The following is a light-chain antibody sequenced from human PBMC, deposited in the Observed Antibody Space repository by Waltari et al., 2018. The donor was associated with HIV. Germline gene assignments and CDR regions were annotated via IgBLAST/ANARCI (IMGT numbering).Light chain of an antibody. CDR3: CSCPRSGIRYV. Sequence: QSALTQPASVSGSPGQSITISCTGTSSNVGSDDLVSWYQQHPGEAPKLIIYEVTKLPSGVFNRFSGSKSGNTASLTISGLEAEDEADYYCCSCPRSGIRYVFGTGTKVTVL. J-gene: IGLJ1*01. CDR1: SSNVGSDDL. V-gene: IGLV2-23*02. CDR2: EVT.